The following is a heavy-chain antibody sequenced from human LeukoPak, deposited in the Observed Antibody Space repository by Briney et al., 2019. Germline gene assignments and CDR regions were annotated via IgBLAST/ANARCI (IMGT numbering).Heavy chain of an antibody. Sequence: GESLKISCKGSGYSFTSYWIGWVRQMPGKGLEWMGIIYPGDSDTRYSPSFQGQVTISADKSISTAYLPWSSLKASDTAMYYCARMNTEGYSYGYAGHANDAFDIWGQGTMVTVSS. V-gene: IGHV5-51*01. J-gene: IGHJ3*02. CDR1: GYSFTSYW. D-gene: IGHD5-18*01. CDR2: IYPGDSDT. CDR3: ARMNTEGYSYGYAGHANDAFDI.